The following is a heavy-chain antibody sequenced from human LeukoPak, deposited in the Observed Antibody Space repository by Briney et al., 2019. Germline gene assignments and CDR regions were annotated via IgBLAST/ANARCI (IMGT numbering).Heavy chain of an antibody. CDR1: GFTFNNYA. CDR2: ISGGGGSTYYA. V-gene: IGHV3-23*01. Sequence: GGSLRLSCAASGFTFNNYAMSWVRQAPGKGLEWVSTISGGGGSTYYAYYADSVRGRFTLSRDNSKNTLYLQMNSLRAEDTAVYYCAKSSSQWFGESWGRGTLVTVSS. J-gene: IGHJ5*02. D-gene: IGHD3-10*01. CDR3: AKSSSQWFGES.